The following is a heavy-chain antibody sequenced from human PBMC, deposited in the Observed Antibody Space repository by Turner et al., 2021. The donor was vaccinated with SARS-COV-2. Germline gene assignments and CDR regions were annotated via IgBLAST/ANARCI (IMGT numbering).Heavy chain of an antibody. CDR1: GGSISSYY. V-gene: IGHV4-59*01. CDR2: IVYSGST. D-gene: IGHD5-12*01. Sequence: QVQLQESGPGLVKPSETLSLTCTVAGGSISSYYWRWLRQPPGKGLEWIGYIVYSGSTNYNPSLKSRVTISVDTSKNQFSLKLSSVTAADTAVYYCARARWLRGEMDYWGQGTLVTVSS. CDR3: ARARWLRGEMDY. J-gene: IGHJ4*02.